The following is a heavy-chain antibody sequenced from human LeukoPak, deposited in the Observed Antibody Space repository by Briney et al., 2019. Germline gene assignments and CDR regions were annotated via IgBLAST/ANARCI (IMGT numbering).Heavy chain of an antibody. D-gene: IGHD3-22*01. Sequence: PSETLSLTCTVSGGSISSGSYYWSWIRQPAGKGLEWIGRIYTSGSTNYNPSLKSRVTISVDTSKNQFSLKLSSVTAADTAVHYCARDPSWEYYDSSGYYYVWGQGTLVTVSS. CDR2: IYTSGST. J-gene: IGHJ4*02. V-gene: IGHV4-61*02. CDR3: ARDPSWEYYDSSGYYYV. CDR1: GGSISSGSYY.